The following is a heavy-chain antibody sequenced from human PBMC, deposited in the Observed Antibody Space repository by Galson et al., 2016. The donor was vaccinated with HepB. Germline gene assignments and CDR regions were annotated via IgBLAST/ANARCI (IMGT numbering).Heavy chain of an antibody. CDR2: INPTDSST. D-gene: IGHD1-26*01. Sequence: QSSAEVKKPGESMRISCKGSGYSFTNYWITWVRQMPGKGLEWMGKINPTDSSTNYSPSFQGHVTISADKSISTAYLQWSSLKASDTAMYYCARQGVGASGYWGQGTLVTVSS. CDR1: GYSFTNYW. V-gene: IGHV5-10-1*01. J-gene: IGHJ4*02. CDR3: ARQGVGASGY.